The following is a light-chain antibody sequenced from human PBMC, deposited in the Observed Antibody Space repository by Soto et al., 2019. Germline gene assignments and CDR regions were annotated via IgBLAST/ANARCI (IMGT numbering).Light chain of an antibody. CDR3: QQLRMYPST. CDR2: AAS. J-gene: IGKJ4*01. CDR1: QDIAIY. Sequence: IQLTQSAASLSASLGDRVTITCRASQDIAIYLAWYQQKPGEAPKLLIYAASTLYGGVPSRFSGSGSGTDVALTITSLQAEDFATYYCQQLRMYPSTFGGGTKVDIK. V-gene: IGKV1-9*01.